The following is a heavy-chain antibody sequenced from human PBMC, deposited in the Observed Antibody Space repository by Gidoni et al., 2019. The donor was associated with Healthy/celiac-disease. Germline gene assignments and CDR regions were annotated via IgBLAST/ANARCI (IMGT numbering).Heavy chain of an antibody. V-gene: IGHV3-66*02. D-gene: IGHD5-18*01. CDR2: IYSGGST. Sequence: EVQLVESGGGLVQPGGYLRLSCAASGFTVSRNYMSWVRQAPGKGLEWVSVIYSGGSTYYADSVKGRFTISRDNSKNTLYLQMNSLRAEDTAVYYCARGGGRGYSYGYDYYYGMDVWGQGTTVTVSS. CDR3: ARGGGRGYSYGYDYYYGMDV. CDR1: GFTVSRNY. J-gene: IGHJ6*02.